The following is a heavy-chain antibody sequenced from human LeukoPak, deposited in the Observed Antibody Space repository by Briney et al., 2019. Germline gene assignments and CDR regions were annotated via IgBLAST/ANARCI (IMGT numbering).Heavy chain of an antibody. Sequence: SETLSLTCAVYGGSFSGYYWSWIRQPPGKGLEWIGEINHSGSTNYNPSLKSRATISVDTSKNQFSLKLSSVTAADTAVYYCARETPEVRFLEWLFPNWFDPWGQGTLVTVSS. CDR1: GGSFSGYY. D-gene: IGHD3-3*01. V-gene: IGHV4-34*01. J-gene: IGHJ5*02. CDR2: INHSGST. CDR3: ARETPEVRFLEWLFPNWFDP.